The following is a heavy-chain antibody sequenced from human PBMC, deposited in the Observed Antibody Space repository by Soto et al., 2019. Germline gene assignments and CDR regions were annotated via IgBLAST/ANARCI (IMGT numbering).Heavy chain of an antibody. V-gene: IGHV4-34*01. Sequence: QVQLQQWGAGLLKPSETLSLTCAVYGGSFSGYYWSWIRQPPGKGLEWIGEINHSGSTNYNPSLKSRVHISVDTYKNQFSLKLSSVTAADTAVYYCARGGPYYDYIWGSYPGYDYWGQGTLVTVSS. D-gene: IGHD3-16*02. CDR3: ARGGPYYDYIWGSYPGYDY. J-gene: IGHJ4*02. CDR2: INHSGST. CDR1: GGSFSGYY.